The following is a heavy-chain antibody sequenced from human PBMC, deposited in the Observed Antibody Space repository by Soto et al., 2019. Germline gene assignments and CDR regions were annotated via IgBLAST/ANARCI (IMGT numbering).Heavy chain of an antibody. CDR1: DGSISSGGYY. J-gene: IGHJ3*02. CDR2: IYYSGST. Sequence: TSETLSLTCTVSDGSISSGGYYWSWIRQHPGKGLEWIGYIYYSGSTYYNPSLKSRVTISVDTSKNQFSLKLSSVTAADTAVYYCAALNGGNSGLYAFDIWGQGTMVTVSS. CDR3: AALNGGNSGLYAFDI. D-gene: IGHD2-21*02. V-gene: IGHV4-31*03.